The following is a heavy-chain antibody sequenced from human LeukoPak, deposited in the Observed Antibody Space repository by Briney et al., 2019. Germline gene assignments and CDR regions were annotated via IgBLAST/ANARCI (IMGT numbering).Heavy chain of an antibody. D-gene: IGHD3-22*01. CDR1: GGSISSYY. CDR2: IYYSGST. Sequence: SETLSLTCTVSGGSISSYYWSRIRQPPGKGLEWVGYIYYSGSTNYNPSLKSRVTISVDTSKNQFSLKLSSVTAADTAVYYCARAYDDNDSSGYPDAFDIWGQGTIVTVS. V-gene: IGHV4-59*01. J-gene: IGHJ3*02. CDR3: ARAYDDNDSSGYPDAFDI.